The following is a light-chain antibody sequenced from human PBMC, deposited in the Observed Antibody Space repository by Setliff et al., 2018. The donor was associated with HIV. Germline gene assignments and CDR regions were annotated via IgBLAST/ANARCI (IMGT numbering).Light chain of an antibody. J-gene: IGLJ1*01. V-gene: IGLV1-44*01. Sequence: QPALTQPPSASGTPGQRVTISCSGSSSNIGSNIVNWYQHLPGTAPKLLIYRNNQRPSGVPDRFSGSKSGTSASLAISGLQSEDEADYYCATWDDSLNGNVFGSGTKVTVL. CDR3: ATWDDSLNGNV. CDR1: SSNIGSNI. CDR2: RNN.